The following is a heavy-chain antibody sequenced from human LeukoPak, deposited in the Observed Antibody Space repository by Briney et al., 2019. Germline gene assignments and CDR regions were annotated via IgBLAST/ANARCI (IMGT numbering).Heavy chain of an antibody. CDR2: INPKSGAT. Sequence: ASVKVSCKASGYTFIDYYIIWMRQAPGRGLEYMGWINPKSGATRNVQKFQGRITMTRDTSVKTAYMDLGTLTSDDAAIYFCARGSAVSCTNSTCHAPLDYWGQGTLVTVSS. CDR3: ARGSAVSCTNSTCHAPLDY. CDR1: GYTFIDYY. D-gene: IGHD2-8*01. J-gene: IGHJ4*02. V-gene: IGHV1-2*02.